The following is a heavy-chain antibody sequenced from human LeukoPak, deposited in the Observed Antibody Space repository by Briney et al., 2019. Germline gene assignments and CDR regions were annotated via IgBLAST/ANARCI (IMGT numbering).Heavy chain of an antibody. CDR2: TFYRSQWYK. CDR3: AKDWLFGNHQFDH. V-gene: IGHV6-1*01. Sequence: SQTLSLTCAISGDSVSSNSAAWNWIRQSPSRGLEWLGRTFYRSQWYKDYEVSVKSRITINPDTSKNQFSLQLNSVTPEDTAVYYCAKDWLFGNHQFDHWGQGTLVTVSS. J-gene: IGHJ4*02. D-gene: IGHD1-14*01. CDR1: GDSVSSNSAA.